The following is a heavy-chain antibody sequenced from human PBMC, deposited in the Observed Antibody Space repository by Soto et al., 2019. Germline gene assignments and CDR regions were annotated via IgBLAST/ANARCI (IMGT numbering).Heavy chain of an antibody. CDR2: IYYSGST. CDR3: ARDSGWNYGYGMDV. V-gene: IGHV4-61*01. Sequence: ETLSLTCTVSGVSVSSGSYYWSWIRQPPGKGLEWIGYIYYSGSTNYNPSLKSRVTISVDTSKNQFSLKLSSVTAADTAVYYCARDSGWNYGYGMDVWGQGTTVTVSS. D-gene: IGHD1-7*01. J-gene: IGHJ6*02. CDR1: GVSVSSGSYY.